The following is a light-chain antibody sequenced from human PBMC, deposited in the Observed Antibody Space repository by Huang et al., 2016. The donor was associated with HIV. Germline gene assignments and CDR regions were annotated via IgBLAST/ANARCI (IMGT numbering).Light chain of an antibody. J-gene: IGKJ1*01. V-gene: IGKV3D-15*01. Sequence: EILMTQSPGTLSVSPGERATLSGRASQGVANNVAWYQQKPGQTPRLLIHGASTSATGIPARFSGSASGTEFTLTISSLQTEDFAIYYCQQYNNWPPWTFGQGT. CDR1: QGVANN. CDR3: QQYNNWPPWT. CDR2: GAS.